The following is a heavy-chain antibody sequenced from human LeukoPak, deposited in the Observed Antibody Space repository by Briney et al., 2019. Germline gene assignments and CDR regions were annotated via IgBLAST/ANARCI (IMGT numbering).Heavy chain of an antibody. CDR1: GASVSSYY. Sequence: PSETLSLTCTVSGASVSSYYWSWIRQPPGKGLEWIGYIYYSGSTNQNPSLKSRVTVSVDTSKNQFSLKLSSVTAADTAVYYCARGSGDNWFDPWGQGNLVTVSS. CDR3: ARGSGDNWFDP. J-gene: IGHJ5*02. V-gene: IGHV4-59*02. CDR2: IYYSGST. D-gene: IGHD3-10*01.